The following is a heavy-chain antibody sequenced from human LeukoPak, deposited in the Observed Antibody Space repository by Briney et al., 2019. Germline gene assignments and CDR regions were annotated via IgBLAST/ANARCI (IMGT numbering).Heavy chain of an antibody. V-gene: IGHV1-18*01. D-gene: IGHD1-26*01. Sequence: GASVKVSCKASGYTFTSYGISRVRQAPGQGLEWMGWISSYNGNTNYAQKLQGRITMTTDTSTSTAYMELRSLRSDDTAVYYCARDRLSIVGATGGAFDIWGQGTMVTVSS. CDR1: GYTFTSYG. J-gene: IGHJ3*02. CDR3: ARDRLSIVGATGGAFDI. CDR2: ISSYNGNT.